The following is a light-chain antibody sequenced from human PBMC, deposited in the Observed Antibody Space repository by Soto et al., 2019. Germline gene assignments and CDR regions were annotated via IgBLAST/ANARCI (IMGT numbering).Light chain of an antibody. CDR3: ATWDDTLHGYV. CDR1: NSNIGSNK. J-gene: IGLJ1*01. CDR2: TSN. V-gene: IGLV1-44*01. Sequence: QSVLAQPPSASGTPGQRVTISCSGSNSNIGSNKVSWYQQLPGTAPKLLIYTSNQRPSGVPDRFSGSKSGTSASLAISGLQSEDEADYYCATWDDTLHGYVFGAGTKV.